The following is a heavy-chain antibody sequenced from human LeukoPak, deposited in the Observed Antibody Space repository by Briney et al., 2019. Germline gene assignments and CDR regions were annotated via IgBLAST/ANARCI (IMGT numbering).Heavy chain of an antibody. V-gene: IGHV3-7*01. CDR1: GFTFSSYW. CDR3: ARGTNFGYFDY. D-gene: IGHD1-7*01. CDR2: IKQDGSEK. J-gene: IGHJ4*02. Sequence: RPGGSLRLSCAASGFTFSSYWMSWVRQAPGKGLEWVANIKQDGSEKYYVDSVKGRFTISRDNAKNSLYPQMNSLRAEDTAVYYCARGTNFGYFDYWGQGTLVTVSS.